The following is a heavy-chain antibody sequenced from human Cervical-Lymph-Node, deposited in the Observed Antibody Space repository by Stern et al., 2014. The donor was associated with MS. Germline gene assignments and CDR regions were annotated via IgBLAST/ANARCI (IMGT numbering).Heavy chain of an antibody. J-gene: IGHJ6*02. CDR2: IIPNFGTA. Sequence: VQLVQSGAEVKKPGSSVKVSCKASGGTFSSYALSWVRQAPGQGLEWMGGIIPNFGTATYAQKFQGRVRIPADKPPTTASVEWSCWSPEDPAVYSCASRYCGGDCYRVGYHYYGMDVWGQGTTVTVSS. CDR1: GGTFSSYA. CDR3: ASRYCGGDCYRVGYHYYGMDV. D-gene: IGHD2-21*02. V-gene: IGHV1-69*06.